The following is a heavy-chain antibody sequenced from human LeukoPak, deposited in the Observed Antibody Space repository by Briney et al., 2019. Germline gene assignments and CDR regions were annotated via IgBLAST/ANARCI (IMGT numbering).Heavy chain of an antibody. Sequence: SVKVSCKASGGTFSSYAISWVRQAPGQGLEWMGGIIPIFGTANYAQKFQGRVTITADESTSTAYMELSSLRSEDTAVYYCARDNHAVYALDYWGQGTLVTVSS. CDR2: IIPIFGTA. CDR1: GGTFSSYA. CDR3: ARDNHAVYALDY. V-gene: IGHV1-69*13. D-gene: IGHD2-8*01. J-gene: IGHJ4*02.